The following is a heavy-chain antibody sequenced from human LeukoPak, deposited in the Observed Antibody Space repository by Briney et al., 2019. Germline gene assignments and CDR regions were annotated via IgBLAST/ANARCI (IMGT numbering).Heavy chain of an antibody. CDR1: GFSFSSYE. J-gene: IGHJ5*02. CDR2: ISASGTLT. V-gene: IGHV3-48*03. Sequence: PGGSLRLSCAASGFSFSSYEMNWVRQAPGKGLEWISYISASGTLTHYADSVEGRFTISRDTSKTTLYLQMNSLRAEDTAIYYCAKGAGGDEYYDSSGYFNWFDPWGQGTLVTVSS. D-gene: IGHD3-22*01. CDR3: AKGAGGDEYYDSSGYFNWFDP.